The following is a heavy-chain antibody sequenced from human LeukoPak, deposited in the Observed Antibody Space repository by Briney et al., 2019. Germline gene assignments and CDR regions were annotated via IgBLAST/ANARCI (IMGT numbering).Heavy chain of an antibody. CDR3: ARDLQQVRPGDY. D-gene: IGHD5-18*01. V-gene: IGHV1-46*01. Sequence: ASVKVSCKASGYTFTSYYMHCVRQAPGQGLEWMGIINPSGGSTSYAQKFQGRVTMTRDTSTSTVYMELSSLRSEDTAVYYCARDLQQVRPGDYWGQGTLVTVSS. CDR2: INPSGGST. J-gene: IGHJ4*02. CDR1: GYTFTSYY.